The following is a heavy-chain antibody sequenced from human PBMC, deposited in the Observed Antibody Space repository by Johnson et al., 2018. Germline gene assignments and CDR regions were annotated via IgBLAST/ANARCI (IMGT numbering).Heavy chain of an antibody. D-gene: IGHD4-23*01. J-gene: IGHJ3*02. Sequence: VQLGEAGGGVVQPGTSLRLSCAASGFTFSTYGMHWVRQAPGKGLEWVAVIWSDGSNKNYADSVKGRFTISRANSKNKLYLQMDSLRAEDTAVYYCARDGYIGNTDGFDIWGQGTMVTVSS. V-gene: IGHV3-33*01. CDR3: ARDGYIGNTDGFDI. CDR1: GFTFSTYG. CDR2: IWSDGSNK.